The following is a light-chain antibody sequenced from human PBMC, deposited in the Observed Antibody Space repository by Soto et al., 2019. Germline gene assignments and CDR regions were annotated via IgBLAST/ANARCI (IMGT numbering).Light chain of an antibody. J-gene: IGLJ3*02. V-gene: IGLV2-14*03. Sequence: QSVLTQPASVSGSPGQSITISCTGTSSDVGGYDHVSWYQHHPGKAPKLIIYDVTVRPSGISRRFSGSKSDNTASLAVSGLQPEDEADYYCSSYTNKDTLLFGGGTKLTVL. CDR1: SSDVGGYDH. CDR2: DVT. CDR3: SSYTNKDTLL.